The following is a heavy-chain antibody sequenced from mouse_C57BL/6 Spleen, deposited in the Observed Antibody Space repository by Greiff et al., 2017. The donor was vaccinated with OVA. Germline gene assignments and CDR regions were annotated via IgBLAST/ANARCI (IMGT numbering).Heavy chain of an antibody. CDR2: IYPRSGNT. D-gene: IGHD1-1*01. CDR1: GYTFTSYG. V-gene: IGHV1-81*01. J-gene: IGHJ2*01. CDR3: ARSDYGSRGYFDY. Sequence: VKLVESGAELARPGASVKLSCKASGYTFTSYGISWVKQRTGQGLEWIGEIYPRSGNTYYNEKFKGKATLTADKSSSTAYMELRSLTSEDSAVYFCARSDYGSRGYFDYWGQGTTLTVSS.